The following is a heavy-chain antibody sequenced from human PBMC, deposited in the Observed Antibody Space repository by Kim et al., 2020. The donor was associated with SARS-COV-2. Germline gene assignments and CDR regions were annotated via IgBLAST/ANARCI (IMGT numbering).Heavy chain of an antibody. CDR2: IYSGGST. D-gene: IGHD6-13*01. CDR1: GFTVSSNY. CDR3: ARDAGLGSAFDY. Sequence: GGSLRLSWAASGFTVSSNYMSWVRQAPGKGLEWVSVIYSGGSTYYADSVKGRFTISRDNSKNTLYLQMNSLRAEDTAVYYCARDAGLGSAFDYWGQGTLVTVSS. V-gene: IGHV3-53*01. J-gene: IGHJ4*02.